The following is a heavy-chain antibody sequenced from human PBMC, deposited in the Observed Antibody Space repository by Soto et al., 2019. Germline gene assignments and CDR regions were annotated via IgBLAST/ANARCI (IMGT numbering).Heavy chain of an antibody. V-gene: IGHV4-4*02. J-gene: IGHJ4*02. CDR2: IYHSGST. Sequence: SETLSLTCAVSGGSISSSNWWSWVRQPPGKGLEWIGEIYHSGSTNYNPSLKSRVTISVDKSKNQFSLKLSSVTAADTAVYYCASPGYGSGSYFDYWGQGTLVTVSS. CDR1: GGSISSSNW. D-gene: IGHD3-10*01. CDR3: ASPGYGSGSYFDY.